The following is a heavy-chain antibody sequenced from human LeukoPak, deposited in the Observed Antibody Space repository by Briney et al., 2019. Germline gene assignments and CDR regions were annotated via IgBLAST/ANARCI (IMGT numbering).Heavy chain of an antibody. CDR2: INHSGST. D-gene: IGHD1-1*01. J-gene: IGHJ4*02. CDR3: ARATRGSDNDDSKYSYYFDY. Sequence: SQTLSLTCTVPGGSISSGGHSWSWIRQPPGKGLEWIGEINHSGSTNYNPSLKSRVTISVDTSKNQFSLKLSSVTAADTAVYYCARATRGSDNDDSKYSYYFDYWGQGTLVTVSS. V-gene: IGHV4-30-2*01. CDR1: GGSISSGGHS.